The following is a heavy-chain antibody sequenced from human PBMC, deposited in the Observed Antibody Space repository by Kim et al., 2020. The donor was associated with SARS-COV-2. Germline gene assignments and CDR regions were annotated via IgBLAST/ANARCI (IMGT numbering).Heavy chain of an antibody. CDR2: ISFHNGNT. CDR3: ARDQAAPTYYYGSGSYYPPFDF. V-gene: IGHV1-18*01. D-gene: IGHD3-10*01. J-gene: IGHJ4*02. CDR1: DYTLSNYG. Sequence: ASVKVSCKAADYTLSNYGISWVRQAPGRGLEWMGWISFHNGNTHYAQKLQGRVPMTADTSTSTAYMELRSLRSDDTAVYYCARDQAAPTYYYGSGSYYPPFDFWGQGTLVTVFS.